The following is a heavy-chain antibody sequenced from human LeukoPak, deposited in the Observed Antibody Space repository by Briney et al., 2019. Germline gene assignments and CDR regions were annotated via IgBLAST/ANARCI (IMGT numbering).Heavy chain of an antibody. Sequence: GGSLRLSCAASGFTFSSYGMHWVRQAPGKGLEWVAVISYDGSNKYYADSVKGRFTISRDNSKNTLYLQMNSLRAEDTAVYYCAKGTAAGRYDAFDIWGQGTMVTVSS. CDR3: AKGTAAGRYDAFDI. J-gene: IGHJ3*02. V-gene: IGHV3-30*18. CDR2: ISYDGSNK. D-gene: IGHD6-13*01. CDR1: GFTFSSYG.